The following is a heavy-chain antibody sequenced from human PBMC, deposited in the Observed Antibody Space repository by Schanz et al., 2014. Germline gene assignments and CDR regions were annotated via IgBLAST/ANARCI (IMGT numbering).Heavy chain of an antibody. D-gene: IGHD7-27*01. CDR1: GFTFRRYG. CDR2: ISRDGTTS. Sequence: EVQMLESGGGLVQPGGSLRLSCVASGFTFRRYGMSWVRQAPGKGLEWLSYISRDGTTSYYADSVKGRFTISRDNAKNSLYLEMTSLRGEDTAVYYCARENLNWEAFDIWGQGTVVTVSS. CDR3: ARENLNWEAFDI. V-gene: IGHV3-48*04. J-gene: IGHJ3*02.